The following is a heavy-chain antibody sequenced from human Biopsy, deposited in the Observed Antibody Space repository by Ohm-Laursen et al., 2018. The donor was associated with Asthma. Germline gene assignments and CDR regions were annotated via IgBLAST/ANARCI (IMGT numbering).Heavy chain of an antibody. CDR2: IYYSGST. CDR3: AKCSRDWNGLIDH. D-gene: IGHD1-1*01. CDR1: GGSISSSSYY. Sequence: PSQTLSLTCIVSGGSISSSSYYWGWIRRPPGKGLEFIGTIYYSGSTYYNPSLKSRATLSVDASKNQFSLKLTSVTAADTAVYYCAKCSRDWNGLIDHWGQGTLVSVSS. J-gene: IGHJ4*02. V-gene: IGHV4-39*01.